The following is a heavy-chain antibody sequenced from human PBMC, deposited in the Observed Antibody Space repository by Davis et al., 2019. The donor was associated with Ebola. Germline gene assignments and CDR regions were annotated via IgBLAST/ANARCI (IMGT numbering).Heavy chain of an antibody. CDR3: AREGDTYYDFWSGYFDY. CDR2: ISYDGSNK. CDR1: GFTFSSYA. D-gene: IGHD3-3*01. Sequence: GGSLRLSCAASGFTFSSYAMHWVRQAPGKGLEWVAVISYDGSNKYYADSVKGRFTISRDNAKNSLYLQMNSLRDEDTAVYYCAREGDTYYDFWSGYFDYWGQGTLVTVSS. J-gene: IGHJ4*02. V-gene: IGHV3-30*04.